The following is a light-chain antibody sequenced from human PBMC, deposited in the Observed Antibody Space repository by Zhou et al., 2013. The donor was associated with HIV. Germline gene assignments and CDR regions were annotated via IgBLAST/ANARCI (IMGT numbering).Light chain of an antibody. CDR1: QNIAKW. CDR2: EAS. Sequence: DFQMTQSPSTLSASVGDRVTITCRASQNIAKWLAWFQQKPGKVPKLLIFEASTLESGVPSRFSGSGSGTDFTLTISSLEPEDFAVYFCQHYGSSPLLTFGGGTRVEIK. V-gene: IGKV1-5*03. J-gene: IGKJ4*01. CDR3: QHYGSSPLLT.